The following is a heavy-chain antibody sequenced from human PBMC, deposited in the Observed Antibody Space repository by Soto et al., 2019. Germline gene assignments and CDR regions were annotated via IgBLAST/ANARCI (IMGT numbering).Heavy chain of an antibody. V-gene: IGHV4-59*01. CDR3: AGGGGWLTDY. Sequence: QVQLQESGPGLVKPSETLSLTCTVSGRSLSSGFWGWFRQPPGKGLEWIGYVDYTGSTDYNPSLPXGLTISLDTSTSPFSLKLTSATAADTALYFCAGGGGWLTDYWGQGTLVTVSS. CDR1: GRSLSSGF. CDR2: VDYTGST. J-gene: IGHJ4*02. D-gene: IGHD6-19*01.